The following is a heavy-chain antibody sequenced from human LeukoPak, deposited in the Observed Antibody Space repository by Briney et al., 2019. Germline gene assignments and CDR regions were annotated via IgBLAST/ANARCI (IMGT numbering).Heavy chain of an antibody. D-gene: IGHD5-12*01. CDR2: ISSSSSYI. V-gene: IGHV3-21*01. J-gene: IGHJ4*02. CDR1: GFTFSRHG. Sequence: TGGSLRLSCAGSGFTFSRHGMNWVRQAPGKGLEWVSSISSSSSYIYYADSVKGRFTISRDNAKNSLYLQMNSLRAEDTAVYYCATSIQLATGFDYWGQGTLVTVSS. CDR3: ATSIQLATGFDY.